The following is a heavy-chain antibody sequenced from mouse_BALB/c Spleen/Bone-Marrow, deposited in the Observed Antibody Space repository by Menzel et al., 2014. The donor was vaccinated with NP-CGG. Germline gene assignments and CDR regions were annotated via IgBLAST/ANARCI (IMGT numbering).Heavy chain of an antibody. CDR1: GYTFTSYW. J-gene: IGHJ1*01. V-gene: IGHV1S81*02. CDR2: INPVNGRN. CDR3: TRYYSWYFDV. D-gene: IGHD1-1*01. Sequence: QVQLQQSGAELVKPGASVKLSCKPSGYTFTSYWIHWVKQRPGQGLEWIGEINPVNGRNDYNEKFKNKAYMQLSSLTSEDSAVYYCTRYYSWYFDVWGVGTTVTVSS.